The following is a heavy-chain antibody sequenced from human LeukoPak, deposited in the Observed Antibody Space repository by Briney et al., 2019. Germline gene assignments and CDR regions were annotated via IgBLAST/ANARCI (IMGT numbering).Heavy chain of an antibody. V-gene: IGHV4-59*04. CDR1: GGSISSYY. D-gene: IGHD5-24*01. J-gene: IGHJ4*02. Sequence: SETLSLTCTVSGGSISSYYWSWLRQPPGKGLEWIGTIYYSGNTYYNPSLKSRVTISVDTSKNQFSLRLSSVTAADTAVYFCMRHEEEDGYNAKPFDFWGQGTLVTVSS. CDR2: IYYSGNT. CDR3: MRHEEEDGYNAKPFDF.